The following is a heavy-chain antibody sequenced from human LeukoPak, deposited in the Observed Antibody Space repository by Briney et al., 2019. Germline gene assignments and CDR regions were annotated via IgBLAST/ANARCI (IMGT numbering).Heavy chain of an antibody. D-gene: IGHD6-13*01. Sequence: GGSLRLSCAASGFTSSSYGMHWVRQAPGKGLEWVAVIWYDGSNKYYADSVKGRFTISRDNSKNTLYLQMNSLRAEDTAVYYCARGTPKAAAGRKAFDYWGQGTLVTVSS. CDR3: ARGTPKAAAGRKAFDY. CDR1: GFTSSSYG. V-gene: IGHV3-33*01. J-gene: IGHJ4*02. CDR2: IWYDGSNK.